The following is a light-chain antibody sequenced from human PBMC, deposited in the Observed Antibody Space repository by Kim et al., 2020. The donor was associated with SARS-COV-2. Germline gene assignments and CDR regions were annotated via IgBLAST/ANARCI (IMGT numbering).Light chain of an antibody. CDR1: QSVSTN. CDR3: QHYNDWPLT. CDR2: GAS. Sequence: EMVMTQSPATLSVSPGERATLSCRVSQSVSTNLAWYQQKPGQAPRLLIYGASTRATGIPARFSGSGSGTEFTLTISSLQSEDFAVYYCQHYNDWPLTFGGGTKVDIK. J-gene: IGKJ4*01. V-gene: IGKV3-15*01.